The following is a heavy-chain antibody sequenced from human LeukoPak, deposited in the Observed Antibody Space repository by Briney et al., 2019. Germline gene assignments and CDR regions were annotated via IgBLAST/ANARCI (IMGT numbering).Heavy chain of an antibody. CDR1: GYTFTGYY. D-gene: IGHD4-17*01. V-gene: IGHV1-2*02. J-gene: IGHJ4*02. CDR3: ARDSDYGDYGDY. CDR2: INPNSGGT. Sequence: GASVKVSCKASGYTFTGYYMHWVRQAPGQGLEWMGWINPNSGGTNYAQKFQGRVTMTRDTSICTAYMELSRLRSDDTAVYYYARDSDYGDYGDYWGQGTLVTVSS.